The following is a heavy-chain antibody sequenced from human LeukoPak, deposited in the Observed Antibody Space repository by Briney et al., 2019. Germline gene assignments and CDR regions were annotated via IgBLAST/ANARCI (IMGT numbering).Heavy chain of an antibody. CDR1: GGSISSSSYY. J-gene: IGHJ4*02. CDR2: IYYSGST. V-gene: IGHV4-39*01. CDR3: ARHQVSGWSGYYDY. Sequence: PSETLSLTCTVSGGSISSSSYYWGWIRQPPGKGLEWIGSIYYSGSTYHNPSLKSRVTISVDTSKNQFSLKLSSVTAADTAVYYCARHQVSGWSGYYDYWGQGTLVTVSS. D-gene: IGHD3-3*01.